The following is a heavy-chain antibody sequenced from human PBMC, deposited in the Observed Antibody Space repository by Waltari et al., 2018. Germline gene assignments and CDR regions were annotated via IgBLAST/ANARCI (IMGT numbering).Heavy chain of an antibody. CDR3: ARRGSRQWLAHFDY. D-gene: IGHD6-19*01. J-gene: IGHJ4*02. CDR2: IYYSGST. Sequence: QLQLQESGPGLVKPSETLSLTCTVSGGSISSSSYYWGWIRQPPGKGLEWIGSIYYSGSTYYNPSLKSRVTISVDTSKNQFSLKLSSVTAADTAVYYCARRGSRQWLAHFDYWGQGTLVTVSS. V-gene: IGHV4-39*01. CDR1: GGSISSSSYY.